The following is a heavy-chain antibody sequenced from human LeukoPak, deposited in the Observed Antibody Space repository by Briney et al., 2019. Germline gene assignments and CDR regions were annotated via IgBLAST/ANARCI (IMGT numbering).Heavy chain of an antibody. CDR1: GDRVSSNSAA. V-gene: IGHV6-1*01. Sequence: SQTLSLTSAISGDRVSSNSAAWNWIRQSPSRSLEWLGRTYYRSKWYNDYAVSVKSRITINPDTSKNQFSLQLNSVTPEDTAVYYCARATGWWELLLFDYWDQGTLVTVSS. CDR3: ARATGWWELLLFDY. D-gene: IGHD1-26*01. J-gene: IGHJ4*02. CDR2: TYYRSKWYN.